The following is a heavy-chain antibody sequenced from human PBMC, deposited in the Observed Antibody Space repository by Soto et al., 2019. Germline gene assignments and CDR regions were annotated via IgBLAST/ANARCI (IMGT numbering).Heavy chain of an antibody. Sequence: PGGSLRLSCAASGFTFSNAWINWVRQTPGRGLEWVGRVKSKNDGGTTDFAAPVKGRFAISRDDSKNMVYLEMNSLQTEDTAMYYCTTFSYITTIPVRFDYWGHGTXVTVSS. J-gene: IGHJ4*01. D-gene: IGHD3-22*01. CDR2: VKSKNDGGTT. CDR3: TTFSYITTIPVRFDY. V-gene: IGHV3-15*07. CDR1: GFTFSNAW.